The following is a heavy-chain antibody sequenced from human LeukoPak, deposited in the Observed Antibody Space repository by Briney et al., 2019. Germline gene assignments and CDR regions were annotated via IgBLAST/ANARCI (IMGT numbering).Heavy chain of an antibody. Sequence: GGSLRLSCAASGLSVSSSYMSWVRQAPGKGLEWVSNTFPGGSTYSADSVKGRFTLSRDSSKNTIYLQMNSLRAEDTAVYYCARYFRSGFVHWGHGTLVTVSP. V-gene: IGHV3-53*01. CDR1: GLSVSSSY. D-gene: IGHD3-10*02. CDR2: TFPGGST. CDR3: ARYFRSGFVH. J-gene: IGHJ4*01.